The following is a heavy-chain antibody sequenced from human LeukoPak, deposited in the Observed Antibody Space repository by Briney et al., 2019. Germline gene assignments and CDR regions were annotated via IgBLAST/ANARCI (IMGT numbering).Heavy chain of an antibody. J-gene: IGHJ4*02. Sequence: SETLSLTCTVSGYSISSGYYWSWIRQPPGKGLEWIGEINHSGSTNYNPSLKSRVTISVDTSKNQFSLKLSSVTAADTAVYYCARAGDYGDYVWGQGTLVTVSS. D-gene: IGHD4-17*01. CDR3: ARAGDYGDYV. V-gene: IGHV4-38-2*02. CDR2: INHSGST. CDR1: GYSISSGYY.